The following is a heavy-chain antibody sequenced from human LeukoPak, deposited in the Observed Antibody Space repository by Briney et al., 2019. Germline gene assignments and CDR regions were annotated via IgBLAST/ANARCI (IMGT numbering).Heavy chain of an antibody. V-gene: IGHV1-2*02. Sequence: GASVKVSCKASGYTFTGYYMHWVRQAPGQGLEWRGWINPNSGGTNYAQKFQGRVTMTRDTSISTAYMELSRLRSDDTAVYYCARDRLGKNAFDIWGQGTMVTVSS. CDR1: GYTFTGYY. D-gene: IGHD7-27*01. CDR2: INPNSGGT. J-gene: IGHJ3*02. CDR3: ARDRLGKNAFDI.